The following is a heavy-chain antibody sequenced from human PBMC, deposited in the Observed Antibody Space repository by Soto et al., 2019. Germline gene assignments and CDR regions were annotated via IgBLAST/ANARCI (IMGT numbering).Heavy chain of an antibody. CDR1: GFTFSSYW. J-gene: IGHJ3*02. D-gene: IGHD3-10*01. V-gene: IGHV3-7*01. CDR3: ARDQLVSVWFGRDDAFDI. Sequence: LRLSCAASGFTFSSYWMSWVRQAPGKGLEWVANIKQDGSEKYYVDSVKGRFTISRDNAKNSLYLQMNSLRAEDTAVYYCARDQLVSVWFGRDDAFDIWGQGTMVTVSS. CDR2: IKQDGSEK.